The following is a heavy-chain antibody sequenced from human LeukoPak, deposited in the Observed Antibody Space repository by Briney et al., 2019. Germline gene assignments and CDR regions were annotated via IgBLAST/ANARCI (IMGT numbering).Heavy chain of an antibody. V-gene: IGHV3-33*01. Sequence: GRSLRLSCAASGVAFDSHGMHWVRQAPGKGLEWVAVIWYDGSNKDYADSVKGRFTISRDNSKNTLYLQMNSLRAEDTAVYYCARARNNYDSSGFSALDYWGQGTLVTASS. D-gene: IGHD3-22*01. J-gene: IGHJ4*02. CDR1: GVAFDSHG. CDR3: ARARNNYDSSGFSALDY. CDR2: IWYDGSNK.